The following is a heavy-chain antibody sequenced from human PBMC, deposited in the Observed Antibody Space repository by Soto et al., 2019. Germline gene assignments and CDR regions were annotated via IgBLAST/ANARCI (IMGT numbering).Heavy chain of an antibody. CDR3: ARDSLTLNRIAVAGTGAGHGMDV. CDR1: GGSVTRSGYY. D-gene: IGHD6-13*01. V-gene: IGHV4-61*08. Sequence: SETLSLTCPVSGGSVTRSGYYWTWIRQSPGKGLEWIGNIYPTGEINYNPSLKSRVSISLDMSKNQLSLKLTSVTAADTATYYCARDSLTLNRIAVAGTGAGHGMDVWGQGTTVTVSS. CDR2: IYPTGEI. J-gene: IGHJ6*02.